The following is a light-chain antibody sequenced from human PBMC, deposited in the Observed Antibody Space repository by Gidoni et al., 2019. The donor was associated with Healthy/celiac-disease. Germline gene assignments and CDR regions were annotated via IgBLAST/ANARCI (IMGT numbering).Light chain of an antibody. V-gene: IGKV3-11*01. CDR3: QPRSNWPPT. J-gene: IGKJ1*01. CDR2: DAS. Sequence: EMVLTQSPATLSLSPGERATLSCRASQSVSSYLAWYQQKPGQAPRLLIYDASNRATGLPARFSGSGSVTDFTLTTSSLEPEYFAVYYCQPRSNWPPTFGQGTKVEIK. CDR1: QSVSSY.